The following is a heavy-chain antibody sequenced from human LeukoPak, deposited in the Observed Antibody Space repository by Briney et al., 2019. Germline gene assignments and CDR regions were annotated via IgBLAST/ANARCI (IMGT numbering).Heavy chain of an antibody. CDR3: ARVLAMVRGSPFDF. V-gene: IGHV7-4-1*02. D-gene: IGHD3-10*01. Sequence: ASVKVSCKASGYTFTSYAMNWVRQAPGQGLEWMGWINTNTGNPTYAQGSTGRFVFSLDTSVSTAYLQISSLKAEDTAVYYCARVLAMVRGSPFDFWGQGTLVTVSS. CDR1: GYTFTSYA. J-gene: IGHJ4*02. CDR2: INTNTGNP.